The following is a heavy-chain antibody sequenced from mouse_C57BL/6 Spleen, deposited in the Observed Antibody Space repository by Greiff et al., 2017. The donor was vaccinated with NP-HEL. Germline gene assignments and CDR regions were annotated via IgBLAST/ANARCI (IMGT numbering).Heavy chain of an antibody. V-gene: IGHV5-9*01. CDR3: ARHELGRGYFDV. D-gene: IGHD4-1*01. CDR2: ISGGGGNT. J-gene: IGHJ1*03. CDR1: GFTFSSYT. Sequence: EVQLVESGGGLVKPGGSLKLSCAASGFTFSSYTMSWVRQTPEKRLEWVATISGGGGNTYYPDSVKGRFTISRDNAKNTLYLQMSSLRSEDTALYYCARHELGRGYFDVWGTGTTVTVSS.